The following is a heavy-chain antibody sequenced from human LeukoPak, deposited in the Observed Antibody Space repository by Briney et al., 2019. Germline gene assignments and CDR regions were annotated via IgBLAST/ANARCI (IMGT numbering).Heavy chain of an antibody. CDR1: GGSIISYY. Sequence: SETLSLTCNVTGGSIISYYWSWIRQPPGKGLEWIGEINHSGSTNYNPSLKSRVTISVDTSKNQFSLKLSSVTAADTAVYYCARQVGRLKGYAFDIWGQGTMVTVSS. D-gene: IGHD1-1*01. CDR3: ARQVGRLKGYAFDI. J-gene: IGHJ3*02. V-gene: IGHV4-34*01. CDR2: INHSGST.